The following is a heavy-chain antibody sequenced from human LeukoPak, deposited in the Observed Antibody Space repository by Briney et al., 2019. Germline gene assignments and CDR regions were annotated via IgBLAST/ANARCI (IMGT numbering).Heavy chain of an antibody. V-gene: IGHV4-59*08. CDR3: ARRAYSSGYYYFDY. CDR2: MYYSGST. D-gene: IGHD3-22*01. J-gene: IGHJ4*02. CDR1: GGSISSYY. Sequence: SETLSLTCTVSGGSISSYYWSWIRQPPGKGLEWIGYMYYSGSTNYNPSPKSRVTISVDTSKDQFSLQLSSVTAADTAVYYCARRAYSSGYYYFDYWGQGTLVTVSS.